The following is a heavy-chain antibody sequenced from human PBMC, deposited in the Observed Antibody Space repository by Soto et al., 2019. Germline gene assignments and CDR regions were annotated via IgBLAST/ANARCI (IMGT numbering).Heavy chain of an antibody. CDR3: AGLPGVLATTYASDI. Sequence: QVQLVQSGDEVKKPGASVKVSCKASGYTFTSYGISWVRQAPGQGLAWMGWISAYNGNTNYAQKLQGRVTMTTDSSTSTAYMEMRSLRSDDTAVYYCAGLPGVLATTYASDIGGQGTMVTVSS. CDR2: ISAYNGNT. CDR1: GYTFTSYG. J-gene: IGHJ3*02. V-gene: IGHV1-18*01. D-gene: IGHD5-12*01.